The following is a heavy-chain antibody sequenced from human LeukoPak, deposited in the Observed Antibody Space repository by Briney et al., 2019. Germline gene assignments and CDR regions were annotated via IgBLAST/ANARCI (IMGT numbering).Heavy chain of an antibody. CDR2: ITSGGST. V-gene: IGHV3-66*01. J-gene: IGHJ4*02. CDR3: ARDLISGPATHDS. CDR1: GFTFSRYA. D-gene: IGHD2-15*01. Sequence: PGGSLRLSCAASGFTFSRYAMNWVRQAPGKGLEWVSVITSGGSTYFADSVKGRFTVSRDNSKNTLSPQMNSLRVEDTAVYYCARDLISGPATHDSWGQGALVTVSS.